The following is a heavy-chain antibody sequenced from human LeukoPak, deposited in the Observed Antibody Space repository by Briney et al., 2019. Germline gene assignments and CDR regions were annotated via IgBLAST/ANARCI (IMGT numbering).Heavy chain of an antibody. V-gene: IGHV4-4*07. CDR1: GDSIRSYY. Sequence: PSETLSLTCTVSGDSIRSYYWIWIRQSAERGLEWIGRQYTSGNTNYNPSLKCRLTISVDKPKHQFSLNLTSVTAADTAVYYCASDLPMVRGVIIPLIHWGQGILVTVSS. D-gene: IGHD3-10*01. J-gene: IGHJ4*02. CDR2: QYTSGNT. CDR3: ASDLPMVRGVIIPLIH.